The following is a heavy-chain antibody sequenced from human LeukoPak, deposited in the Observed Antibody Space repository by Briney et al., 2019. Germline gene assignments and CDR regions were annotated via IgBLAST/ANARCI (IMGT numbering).Heavy chain of an antibody. D-gene: IGHD2-2*02. V-gene: IGHV1-8*03. CDR1: GYTFTSYD. CDR2: MNPNSGNT. CDR3: ARGRYCSSTSCYTGIRRYYYYYMDV. J-gene: IGHJ6*03. Sequence: ASVKVSCKASGYTFTSYDINWVRQATGQGLEWMGWMNPNSGNTGYAQKFQGRVTITRNTSISTAYMELSSLRSEDTAVYYCARGRYCSSTSCYTGIRRYYYYYMDVWGKGITVTVSS.